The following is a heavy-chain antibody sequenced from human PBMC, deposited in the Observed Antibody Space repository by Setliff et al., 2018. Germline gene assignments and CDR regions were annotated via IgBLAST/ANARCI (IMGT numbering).Heavy chain of an antibody. CDR3: ARGSLYYYDSSGYYYSTRNWFDP. Sequence: GASVKVSCKASGYTFTSYDSNGGRQATGQGLEWMGWMNPNSGNTGYAQKFQGRVTMTRNTSISTAYMELSSLRSEDTAVYYCARGSLYYYDSSGYYYSTRNWFDPWGQGTLVTVSS. D-gene: IGHD3-22*01. V-gene: IGHV1-8*01. CDR1: GYTFTSYD. J-gene: IGHJ5*02. CDR2: MNPNSGNT.